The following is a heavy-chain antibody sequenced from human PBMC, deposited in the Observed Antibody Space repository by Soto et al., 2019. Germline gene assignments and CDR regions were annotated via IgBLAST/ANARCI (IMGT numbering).Heavy chain of an antibody. D-gene: IGHD2-8*01. CDR1: GLTFSSYA. V-gene: IGHV3-23*01. Sequence: GGSLRLSCAASGLTFSSYAMSWVRQAPGKGLEWVSAISGSGGSTYYADSVEGRFTISRDNSKNTLYLQMNSLRAEDTAVYYCATAVGLMGSKTAFDIWGQGTKVTVSS. J-gene: IGHJ3*02. CDR3: ATAVGLMGSKTAFDI. CDR2: ISGSGGST.